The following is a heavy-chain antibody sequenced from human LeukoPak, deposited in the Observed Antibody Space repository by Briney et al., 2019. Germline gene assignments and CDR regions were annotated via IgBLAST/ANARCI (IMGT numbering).Heavy chain of an antibody. CDR3: ARGQRDGYKIRHFDY. V-gene: IGHV4-34*01. CDR1: GGSFSGYY. Sequence: PSETLSLTCAVYGGSFSGYYWSWIRQPPGKGLEWIGEINHSGSTNYNPSLKGRVTISVDTSKNQFSLKLSSVTAADTAVYYCARGQRDGYKIRHFDYWGQGTLVTVSS. CDR2: INHSGST. D-gene: IGHD5-24*01. J-gene: IGHJ4*02.